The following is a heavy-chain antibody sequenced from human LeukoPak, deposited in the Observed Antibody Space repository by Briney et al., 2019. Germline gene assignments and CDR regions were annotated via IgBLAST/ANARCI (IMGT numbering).Heavy chain of an antibody. J-gene: IGHJ5*02. CDR1: GYTFTGYY. CDR2: INPNSGGT. V-gene: IGHV1-2*02. Sequence: ASVKVSCKASGYTFTGYYMHWVRQAPGQGLEWMGWINPNSGGTNYAQKFQGRVTMTSDTSISTAYMELSRLRSDDTAVYYCARDVGIVATITTTYNWFDPWGQGTLVTVSS. D-gene: IGHD5-12*01. CDR3: ARDVGIVATITTTYNWFDP.